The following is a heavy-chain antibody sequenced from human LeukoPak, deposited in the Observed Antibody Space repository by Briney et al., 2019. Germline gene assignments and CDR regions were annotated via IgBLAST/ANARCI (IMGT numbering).Heavy chain of an antibody. V-gene: IGHV3-30-3*01. CDR3: ASPAAAGLPFDY. CDR1: GFTFSSYA. CDR2: ISYDGSNK. D-gene: IGHD6-13*01. Sequence: GGSLRLSCAASGFTFSSYAMHWVRQAPGKGLEWVAVISYDGSNKYYADSVKGRFTISRDNSKNTLYPQMNSLRAEDTAVYYCASPAAAGLPFDYWGQGTLVTVSS. J-gene: IGHJ4*02.